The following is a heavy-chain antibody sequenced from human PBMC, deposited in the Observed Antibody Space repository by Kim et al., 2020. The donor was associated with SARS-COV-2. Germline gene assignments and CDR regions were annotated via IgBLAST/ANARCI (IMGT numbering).Heavy chain of an antibody. Sequence: GGSLRLSCAASGFTFSDYYMSWIRQAPGKGLEWVSYISSSGSTIYYADSVKGRFTISRDNAKNSLYLQMNSLRAEDTAVYFCASLYWGAAVYYYGMDVWGQGTTVTVSS. D-gene: IGHD2-8*02. J-gene: IGHJ6*02. CDR3: ASLYWGAAVYYYGMDV. V-gene: IGHV3-11*01. CDR2: ISSSGSTI. CDR1: GFTFSDYY.